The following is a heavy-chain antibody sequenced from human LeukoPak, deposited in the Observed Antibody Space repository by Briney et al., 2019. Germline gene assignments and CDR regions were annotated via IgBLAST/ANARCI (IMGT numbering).Heavy chain of an antibody. V-gene: IGHV3-33*01. J-gene: IGHJ5*02. D-gene: IGHD6-13*01. CDR2: IWYDGSNK. CDR3: ARDKFFYRLDPIVAAAGSGFDP. Sequence: GGSLRLSCAASGFTFSNYGMHWVRQAPGKGLEWVAVIWYDGSNKYYADSVKGRFTISRDNSKNTLYLQMNSLRAEDTAVYYCARDKFFYRLDPIVAAAGSGFDPWGQGTLVTVSS. CDR1: GFTFSNYG.